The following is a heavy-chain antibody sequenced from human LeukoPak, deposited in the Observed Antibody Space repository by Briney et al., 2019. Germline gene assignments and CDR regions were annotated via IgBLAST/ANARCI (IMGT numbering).Heavy chain of an antibody. D-gene: IGHD6-13*01. Sequence: PGGSLRLSCAASGFSLDDYAMHWVRQAPGKGLEWVSGISWDSGSIGYADSVRGRFTISRDNAKNSLYLQMNSLRPEDTALYYCAKDRQRQQLVILDYWGQGTLVTVSS. CDR3: AKDRQRQQLVILDY. CDR2: ISWDSGSI. V-gene: IGHV3-9*01. CDR1: GFSLDDYA. J-gene: IGHJ4*02.